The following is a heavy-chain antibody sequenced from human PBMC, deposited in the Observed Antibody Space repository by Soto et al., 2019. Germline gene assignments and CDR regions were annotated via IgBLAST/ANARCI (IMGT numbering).Heavy chain of an antibody. CDR2: IYYTGNT. CDR3: ARSTRGYSGYASHIDN. D-gene: IGHD5-12*01. CDR1: GGSVSSHY. Sequence: PSETLSLTCTVSGGSVSSHYWSWIRQPPGEGLEWIGDIYYTGNTYYKPSLKSRVTISLDTSKNHFLLNLSSVTAADTAVYYCARSTRGYSGYASHIDNWGQGTQVTVSS. J-gene: IGHJ4*02. V-gene: IGHV4-59*02.